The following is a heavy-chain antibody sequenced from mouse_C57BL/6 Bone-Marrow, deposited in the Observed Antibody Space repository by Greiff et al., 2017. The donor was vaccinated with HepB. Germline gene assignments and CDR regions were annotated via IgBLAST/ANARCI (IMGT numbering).Heavy chain of an antibody. CDR1: GYTFTNYW. CDR3: ARSSSGSPFAY. J-gene: IGHJ3*01. D-gene: IGHD3-2*02. CDR2: IYPGGGYT. Sequence: QVQLQQSGAELVRPGTSVKMSCKASGYTFTNYWIGWAKQRPGHGLEWIGDIYPGGGYTNYNEKFKGKATLTADKSSSTAYMQFSSLTSEDSAIYYCARSSSGSPFAYWGQGTLVTVSA. V-gene: IGHV1-63*01.